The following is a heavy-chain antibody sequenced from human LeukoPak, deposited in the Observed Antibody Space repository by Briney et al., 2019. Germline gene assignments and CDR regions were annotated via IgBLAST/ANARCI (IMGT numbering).Heavy chain of an antibody. CDR2: IRYDGSNK. V-gene: IGHV3-30*02. Sequence: GGSLRLSCAASGFTFSSYGMHWVRQAPGKGLEWVAFIRYDGSNKYYADSVKGRSTISRDNSKNTLYLQMNSLRAEDTAVYYCAKPSDYYGSGSYSFDYWGQGTLVTVSS. CDR1: GFTFSSYG. CDR3: AKPSDYYGSGSYSFDY. D-gene: IGHD3-10*01. J-gene: IGHJ4*02.